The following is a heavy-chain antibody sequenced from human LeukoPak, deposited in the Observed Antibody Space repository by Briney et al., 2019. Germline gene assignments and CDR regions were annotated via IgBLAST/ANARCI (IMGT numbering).Heavy chain of an antibody. V-gene: IGHV3-7*01. CDR1: GFTFSNYC. J-gene: IGHJ6*02. D-gene: IGHD3-10*01. CDR3: AGDSPPGIGYYYHGMDV. CDR2: IKQDGSEK. Sequence: GGSLRLSCAASGFTFSNYCMSWVRQAPGKGLEWVANIKQDGSEKYYVDSVKGRFTISRDNAKNSLYLQMNSLRAEDTAVYYCAGDSPPGIGYYYHGMDVWGQGTTVTVSS.